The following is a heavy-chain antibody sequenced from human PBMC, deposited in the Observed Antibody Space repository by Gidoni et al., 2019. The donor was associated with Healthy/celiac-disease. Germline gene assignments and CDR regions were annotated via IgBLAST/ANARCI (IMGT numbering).Heavy chain of an antibody. D-gene: IGHD6-6*01. Sequence: QLQLQESGPGLVKPSETLSLTCTVSGGSISSSSYYWGWIRQPPGKGLEWIGSIYYSGSTYYNPSLKSRVTISVDTSKNQFSLKLSSVTAADTAVYYCARGYSSYGDSNAFDIWGQGTMVTVSS. V-gene: IGHV4-39*07. CDR1: GGSISSSSYY. CDR2: IYYSGST. CDR3: ARGYSSYGDSNAFDI. J-gene: IGHJ3*02.